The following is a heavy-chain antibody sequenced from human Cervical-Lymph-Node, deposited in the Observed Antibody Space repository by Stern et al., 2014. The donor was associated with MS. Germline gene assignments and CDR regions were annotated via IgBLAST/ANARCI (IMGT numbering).Heavy chain of an antibody. CDR2: ISHDGKHK. CDR3: AKDATMSTPSEYFDY. J-gene: IGHJ4*02. D-gene: IGHD5/OR15-5a*01. CDR1: GFTFSTYA. Sequence: VQLVESGGGVVQPGRSLRLSCAASGFTFSTYAMHWVRQAPGKGLEWVAVISHDGKHKYYADSVKGRVTVSRDNSKNTSDLPIISRRSEDTAVFYCAKDATMSTPSEYFDYWGQGTLVTVSS. V-gene: IGHV3-30*18.